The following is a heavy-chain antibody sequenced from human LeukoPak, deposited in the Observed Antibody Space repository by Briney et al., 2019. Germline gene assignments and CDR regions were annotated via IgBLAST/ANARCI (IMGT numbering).Heavy chain of an antibody. J-gene: IGHJ6*03. D-gene: IGHD2-21*02. CDR1: GFPFSSYA. V-gene: IGHV3-23*01. Sequence: PGESLRLSCAASGFPFSSYAMSWVRQAPGKGLEWVSAISGSGGSTYYADSVKGRFTISRDNAKNSLFLQMNSLRAEDTAVYYCARGEVVTASLPDYFYYYMDVWGKGTTVTISS. CDR3: ARGEVVTASLPDYFYYYMDV. CDR2: ISGSGGST.